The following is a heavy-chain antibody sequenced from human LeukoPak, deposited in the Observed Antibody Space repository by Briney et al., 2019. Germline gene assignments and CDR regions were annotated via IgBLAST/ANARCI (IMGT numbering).Heavy chain of an antibody. Sequence: GASVKVSCKASGGTFSSYAISWVRQAPGQGLEWMGRIIPILGIANYAQKFQGRVTITADKSTSTAYMELSSLRSEDTAVYYCARDPLGYDSSGSWGQGTLVTVSS. J-gene: IGHJ4*02. CDR1: GGTFSSYA. CDR2: IIPILGIA. D-gene: IGHD3-22*01. V-gene: IGHV1-69*04. CDR3: ARDPLGYDSSGS.